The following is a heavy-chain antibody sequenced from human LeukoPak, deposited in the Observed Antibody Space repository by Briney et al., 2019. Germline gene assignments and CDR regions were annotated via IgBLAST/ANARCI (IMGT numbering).Heavy chain of an antibody. D-gene: IGHD5-12*01. CDR3: ARVAYHTIPWYFDL. V-gene: IGHV4-39*01. CDR2: IYYSGST. CDR1: GGSISSSSYY. Sequence: KPSETLSLTCTVSGGSISSSSYYWGWIRQPPGKGLEWIGSIYYSGSTYYNPSLKSRVTISVDTSKNQFSLKLSSVAAADTAVYYCARVAYHTIPWYFDLWGRGTLVTVSS. J-gene: IGHJ2*01.